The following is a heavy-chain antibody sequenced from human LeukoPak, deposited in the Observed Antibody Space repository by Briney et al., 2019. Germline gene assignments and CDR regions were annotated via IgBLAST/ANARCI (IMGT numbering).Heavy chain of an antibody. D-gene: IGHD1-26*01. Sequence: PSETLSLTCAVSGGSISSSNWWSWVRQPPGKGLEWIGEIYHSGSTNYNPSLKSLVTISVDKSKNQFSLKLSSVTAADTAVYYCARTARIDYFDYWGQGTLVTVSS. V-gene: IGHV4-4*02. CDR2: IYHSGST. CDR1: GGSISSSNW. CDR3: ARTARIDYFDY. J-gene: IGHJ4*02.